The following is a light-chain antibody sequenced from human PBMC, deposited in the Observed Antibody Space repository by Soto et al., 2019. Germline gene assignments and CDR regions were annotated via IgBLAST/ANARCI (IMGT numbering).Light chain of an antibody. J-gene: IGLJ2*01. Sequence: QAVVTQEPSFSVSPGGTVTLTCGFSSGSVSTSYYPSWYQQTPGQAPRTLIYSTNTRSSGVPDRFSGSILGNNAALTITGAQADDESDYYCVLYMGSGTVVFGGGTKLTVL. V-gene: IGLV8-61*01. CDR1: SGSVSTSYY. CDR3: VLYMGSGTVV. CDR2: STN.